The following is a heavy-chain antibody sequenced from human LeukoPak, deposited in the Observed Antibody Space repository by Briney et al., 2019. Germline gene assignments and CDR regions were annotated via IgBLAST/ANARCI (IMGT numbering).Heavy chain of an antibody. CDR2: IWYDGSNK. Sequence: GRSLRLSCAASGFTFSSYGMHWVRQAPGKGLEWVAVIWYDGSNKYYADSVKGRFTISRDNSKKPLYLQMNSLRAEDTAVYYCAKEPHYSNYAYYMDVWGKGTTVTVSS. CDR1: GFTFSSYG. J-gene: IGHJ6*03. CDR3: AKEPHYSNYAYYMDV. D-gene: IGHD4-11*01. V-gene: IGHV3-33*06.